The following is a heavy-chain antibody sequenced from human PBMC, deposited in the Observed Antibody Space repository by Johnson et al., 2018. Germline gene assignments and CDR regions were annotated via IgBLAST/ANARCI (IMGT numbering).Heavy chain of an antibody. CDR2: ISSSRSYT. J-gene: IGHJ6*03. CDR1: GFTFSSYT. CDR3: ARANQYYYNMDV. V-gene: IGHV3-21*01. Sequence: VQLVESGGGLVKPGGSLRPSCPASGFTFSSYTMNWVRQAPGMGLEWISSISSSRSYTYYAGPLYSADSLKGRFPFSRDNAKNSLFLQMNSLRAEDTAVYYCARANQYYYNMDVWGKGTTVTVSS.